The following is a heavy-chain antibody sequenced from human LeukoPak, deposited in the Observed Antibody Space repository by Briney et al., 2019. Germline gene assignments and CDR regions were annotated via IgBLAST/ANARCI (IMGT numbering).Heavy chain of an antibody. CDR3: ARDRDGTAYYPLDF. V-gene: IGHV3-74*01. D-gene: IGHD3-22*01. Sequence: GSLRLSCAASGFTFSSYWMHWVRQAPGKGLVWVSRINSDGSSTNYADSVKGRFTISRDNAKNTLYLQMNSLRAEDTAVYYCARDRDGTAYYPLDFRGQGTLVTVSS. J-gene: IGHJ4*02. CDR1: GFTFSSYW. CDR2: INSDGSST.